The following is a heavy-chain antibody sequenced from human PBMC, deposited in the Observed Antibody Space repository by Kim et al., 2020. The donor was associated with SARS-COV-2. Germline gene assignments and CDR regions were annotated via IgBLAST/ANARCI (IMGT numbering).Heavy chain of an antibody. J-gene: IGHJ4*02. Sequence: GGSLRLSCAASGFTFSDYDMNWFRQAPGKGLEWVGRIRSKAYGGTTEYAASVKGRFTISRDDSKSIAYLQMKSLKTEDTAVYYCLRDGRSGGFDYWGQGTLVTVSS. CDR1: GFTFSDYD. D-gene: IGHD3-10*01. CDR2: IRSKAYGGTT. V-gene: IGHV3-49*03. CDR3: LRDGRSGGFDY.